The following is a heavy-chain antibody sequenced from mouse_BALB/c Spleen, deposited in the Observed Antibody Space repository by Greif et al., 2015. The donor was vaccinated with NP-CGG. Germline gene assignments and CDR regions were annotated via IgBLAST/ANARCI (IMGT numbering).Heavy chain of an antibody. CDR2: IRNKANGYTT. CDR1: GFTFTDYY. J-gene: IGHJ3*01. D-gene: IGHD4-1*01. V-gene: IGHV7-3*02. CDR3: ARDTGTFAY. Sequence: EVKVVESGGGLVQPGGSLRLSCATSGFTFTDYYMSWVRQPPGKALEWLGFIRNKANGYTTEYSASVKGRFTISRDNSQSILCLQMNTLGAEDSATYYCARDTGTFAYWGQGTLVTVSA.